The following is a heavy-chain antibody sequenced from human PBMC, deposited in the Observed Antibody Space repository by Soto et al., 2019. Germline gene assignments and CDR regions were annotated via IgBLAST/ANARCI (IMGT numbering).Heavy chain of an antibody. CDR1: RFTFSTYA. D-gene: IGHD1-26*01. CDR2: ISGSGDRT. J-gene: IGHJ6*02. CDR3: AKGLSGNWYYYYAMDV. Sequence: EVQLLESGGGLVQPGGSLRLSCAASRFTFSTYAMSWVRQAPGKGLEWVSAISGSGDRTFYADSVKGRFTISRDNSKNTLYLQMNSLRAEDTAVYYCAKGLSGNWYYYYAMDVWGQGTTVTVSS. V-gene: IGHV3-23*01.